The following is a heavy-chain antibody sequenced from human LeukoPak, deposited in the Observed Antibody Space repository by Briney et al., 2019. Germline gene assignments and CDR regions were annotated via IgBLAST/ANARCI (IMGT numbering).Heavy chain of an antibody. J-gene: IGHJ3*02. CDR3: ARHCCSGPAKRVFDI. CDR2: ISYSGNT. Sequence: SETLSLTCTVSGGSIISSDYHWGWVRQPPGKGLEWIGTISYSGNTDYNPSLRSRVTISVDTSNNQFSLRLGSVTAADTAVYHCARHCCSGPAKRVFDIWGQGTIVTVSS. V-gene: IGHV4-39*01. D-gene: IGHD2-15*01. CDR1: GGSIISSDYH.